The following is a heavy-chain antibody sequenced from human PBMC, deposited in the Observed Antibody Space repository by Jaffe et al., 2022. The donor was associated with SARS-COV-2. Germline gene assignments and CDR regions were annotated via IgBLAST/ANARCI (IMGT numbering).Heavy chain of an antibody. J-gene: IGHJ4*02. CDR2: INSDGSST. V-gene: IGHV3-74*01. Sequence: EVQLVESGGGLVQPGGSLRLSCAASGFTFSSYWMHWVRQAPGKGLVWVSRINSDGSSTSYADSVKGRFTISRDNAKNTLYLQMNSLRAEDTAVYYCARGRVAYCGGDCSGTDYWGQGTLVTVSS. CDR3: ARGRVAYCGGDCSGTDY. D-gene: IGHD2-21*02. CDR1: GFTFSSYW.